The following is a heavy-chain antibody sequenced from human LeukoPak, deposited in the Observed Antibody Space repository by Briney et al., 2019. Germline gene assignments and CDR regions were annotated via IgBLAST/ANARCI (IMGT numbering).Heavy chain of an antibody. J-gene: IGHJ6*02. CDR3: ASRDKGYYYGLDV. Sequence: SGGSLRLSCAASGFTGSSNYMSWVRQAPGKGLEWVSIISGGGGTYYADSVKDRFTISRDNSKSTLYLQMKSLRAEVTAVYYCASRDKGYYYGLDVWGQGTTVIVSS. CDR1: GFTGSSNY. V-gene: IGHV3-66*01. CDR2: ISGGGGT. D-gene: IGHD5-24*01.